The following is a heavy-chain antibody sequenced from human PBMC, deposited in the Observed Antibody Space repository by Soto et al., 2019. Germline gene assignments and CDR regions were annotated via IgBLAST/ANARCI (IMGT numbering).Heavy chain of an antibody. CDR3: ARNGTLTGYSYGMDV. Sequence: QVQLVQSGAELRKPVSSVKVSCMASGGTFSDFTINWVRQAPGQRLEWMGGIIPFFDTANYAERFQGRVTITADESTTTSFMEVSSLRSEDTAVYYCARNGTLTGYSYGMDVWGQGTMVTVSS. D-gene: IGHD1-1*01. V-gene: IGHV1-69*01. J-gene: IGHJ6*02. CDR1: GGTFSDFT. CDR2: IIPFFDTA.